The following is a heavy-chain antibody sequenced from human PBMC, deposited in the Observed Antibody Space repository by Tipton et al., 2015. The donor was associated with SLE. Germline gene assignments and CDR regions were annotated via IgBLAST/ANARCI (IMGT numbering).Heavy chain of an antibody. CDR3: ARRSYYYDSSGNGMIGAFDI. Sequence: GLVKPSETLSLTCTVSGGSIRSSSYYWGWIRQPPGKGLEWIGTIYYRGSTDYNPSLKSRVTISVDTSKNQFSLKLSSVTAADTAVYYCARRSYYYDSSGNGMIGAFDIWGQGTMVTVSS. V-gene: IGHV4-39*07. D-gene: IGHD3-22*01. CDR1: GGSIRSSSYY. CDR2: IYYRGST. J-gene: IGHJ3*02.